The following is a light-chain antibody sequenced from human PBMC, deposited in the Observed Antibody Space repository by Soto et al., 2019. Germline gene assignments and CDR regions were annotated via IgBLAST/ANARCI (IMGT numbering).Light chain of an antibody. V-gene: IGKV1-5*03. J-gene: IGKJ1*01. CDR1: QSINNW. CDR2: KAS. Sequence: DVQMTQSPSTLSASVGDRVTSTCRASQSINNWLAWYQQRPGKAPKLLIYKASTLETGVPSRFSGSGSGTEFTLTISSLQPDDFATYYCQQYAGYSRTFGQGTK. CDR3: QQYAGYSRT.